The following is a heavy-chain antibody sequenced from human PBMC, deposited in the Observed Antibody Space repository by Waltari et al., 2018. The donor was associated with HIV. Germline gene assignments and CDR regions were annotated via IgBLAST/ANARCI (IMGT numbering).Heavy chain of an antibody. J-gene: IGHJ4*02. D-gene: IGHD3-10*01. CDR3: ARGGFYGSGSKVN. Sequence: EVQLVESGGGLVQPGGSLRLSCAASGFTFSSYWMSWVGQDPGKGLEWVANIKQDGSEKYYVDSVNGRSTISRDNAENSLYLQMNSLRAEDTAVYYCARGGFYGSGSKVNWGQGTLVTVSS. V-gene: IGHV3-7*04. CDR1: GFTFSSYW. CDR2: IKQDGSEK.